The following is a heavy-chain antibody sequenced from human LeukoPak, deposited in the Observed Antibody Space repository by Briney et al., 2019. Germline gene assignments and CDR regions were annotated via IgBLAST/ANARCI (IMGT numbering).Heavy chain of an antibody. V-gene: IGHV4-4*07. J-gene: IGHJ3*02. Sequence: SETLSLTCTVSGGSISSYYWSWIRQPAGKGLEWIGRIYTSGSTNYNPSLKRRVTMSVDTCKNQFSLKLSSLTAPHTAVYYSATDPAHFHPPHDAFNSGGQRSMATLS. CDR2: IYTSGST. D-gene: IGHD3-3*02. CDR1: GGSISSYY. CDR3: ATDPAHFHPPHDAFNS.